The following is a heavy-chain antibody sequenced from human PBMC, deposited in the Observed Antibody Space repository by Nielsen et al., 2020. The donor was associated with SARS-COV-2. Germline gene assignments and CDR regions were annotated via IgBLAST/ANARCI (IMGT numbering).Heavy chain of an antibody. Sequence: GGSLRLSCAASGFTFDDYGMSWVRQAPGKGLVWVSRINSDGSSTSYADSVKGRFTISRDNAKNTLYLQMNSLRAEDTAVYYCASGALYFDYWGQGTLVTVSS. CDR3: ASGALYFDY. CDR2: INSDGSST. CDR1: GFTFDDYG. J-gene: IGHJ4*02. D-gene: IGHD4/OR15-4a*01. V-gene: IGHV3-74*01.